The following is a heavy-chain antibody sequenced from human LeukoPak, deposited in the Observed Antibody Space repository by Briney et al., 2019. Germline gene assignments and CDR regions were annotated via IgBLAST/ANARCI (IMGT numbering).Heavy chain of an antibody. CDR3: ARSDRAYYYGMDV. V-gene: IGHV4-34*01. D-gene: IGHD1-14*01. J-gene: IGHJ6*04. Sequence: AETLSLTCAVYGGSFSGYYWSWIRQPPGKGLEWIGEINHSGSTNYNPSLKSRVTISVDTSKNQFSLKLSSVTAADTAVYYCARSDRAYYYGMDVWGKGTTVTVSS. CDR2: INHSGST. CDR1: GGSFSGYY.